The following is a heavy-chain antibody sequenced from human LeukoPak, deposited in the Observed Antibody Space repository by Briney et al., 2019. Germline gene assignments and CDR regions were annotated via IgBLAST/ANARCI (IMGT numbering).Heavy chain of an antibody. J-gene: IGHJ3*02. V-gene: IGHV4-59*01. CDR1: GGSISSYY. CDR3: ARDRRYCSGGSYQHDAFDI. Sequence: SETLSLTCTVSGGSISSYYWSWIRQPPGKGLEWIGYIYYSGSTNYNPSLKSRVTISVDTSKNQFSLKLSSVTAADTAVYYCARDRRYCSGGSYQHDAFDIWGQGTMVTVSS. CDR2: IYYSGST. D-gene: IGHD2-15*01.